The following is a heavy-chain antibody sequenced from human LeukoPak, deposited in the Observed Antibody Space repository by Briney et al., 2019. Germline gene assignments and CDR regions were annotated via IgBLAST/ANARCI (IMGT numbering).Heavy chain of an antibody. CDR2: IYYSGST. CDR3: ARQRVDWNYGPYNWFDP. V-gene: IGHV4-39*01. Sequence: PSETLSLTCTVSGGSISSSSYYWGWIRQPPGKGLEWIGSIYYSGSTYYNPSLKSRVTISVDTSKNQFSLKLSSVTAADTAVYYCARQRVDWNYGPYNWFDPWGQGTLVTVSS. J-gene: IGHJ5*02. CDR1: GGSISSSSYY. D-gene: IGHD1-7*01.